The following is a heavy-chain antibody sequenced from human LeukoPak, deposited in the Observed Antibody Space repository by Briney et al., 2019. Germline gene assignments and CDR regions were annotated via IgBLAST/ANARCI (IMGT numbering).Heavy chain of an antibody. V-gene: IGHV3-21*01. CDR3: ARHLGTYSDH. J-gene: IGHJ4*02. Sequence: GGSLRLSCAASGFTFSSYSMNWVRQAPGKGLEWVSSIGATSNYIYYADSVKGRFTISRDNAKNSLYLQMNSLRADDSAVYYCARHLGTYSDHWGQGTLVTVSS. CDR1: GFTFSSYS. CDR2: IGATSNYI. D-gene: IGHD7-27*01.